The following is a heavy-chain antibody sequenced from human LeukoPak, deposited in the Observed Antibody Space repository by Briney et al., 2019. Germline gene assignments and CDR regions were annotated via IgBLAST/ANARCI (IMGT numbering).Heavy chain of an antibody. CDR3: AKSDWYKRGEPDYFDY. J-gene: IGHJ4*02. V-gene: IGHV3-23*01. D-gene: IGHD6-19*01. CDR1: DFTFSSYA. Sequence: PGGSLRLSCAASDFTFSSYAMSWVRQAPGKGLEWVSIISGSGSNTYYADSVRGRYTISRDNSKNTLYLQMNSLRAEDTAMYYCAKSDWYKRGEPDYFDYWGQGSLVTVSS. CDR2: ISGSGSNT.